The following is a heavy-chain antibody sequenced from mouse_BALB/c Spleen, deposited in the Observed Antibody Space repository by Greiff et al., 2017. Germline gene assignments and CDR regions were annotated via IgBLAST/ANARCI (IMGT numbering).Heavy chain of an antibody. Sequence: VKLVESGPGLVAPSQSLSITCTVSGFSLTSYGVHWVRQPPGKGLEWLGVIWAGGSTNYNSALMSRLSISKDNSKSQVFLKMNSLQTDDTAMYYCARDDYDDGYYFDYWGQGTTLTVSS. V-gene: IGHV2-9*02. CDR2: IWAGGST. J-gene: IGHJ2*01. CDR1: GFSLTSYG. D-gene: IGHD2-4*01. CDR3: ARDDYDDGYYFDY.